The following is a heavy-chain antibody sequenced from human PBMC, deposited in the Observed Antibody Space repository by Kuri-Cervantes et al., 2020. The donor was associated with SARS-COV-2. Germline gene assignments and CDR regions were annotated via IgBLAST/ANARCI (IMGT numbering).Heavy chain of an antibody. CDR2: IRSSSSII. V-gene: IGHV3-48*01. CDR3: ARDLSLGLWAFDY. Sequence: GGSLRLSCAASGFTFSSYDMNWVRQAPGKGLEWVSYIRSSSSIIYYADSVKGRFTISRDNAKNSLYLQMNSLRAEDTAVYYCARDLSLGLWAFDYWGQGTLVTVSS. CDR1: GFTFSSYD. D-gene: IGHD5-18*01. J-gene: IGHJ4*02.